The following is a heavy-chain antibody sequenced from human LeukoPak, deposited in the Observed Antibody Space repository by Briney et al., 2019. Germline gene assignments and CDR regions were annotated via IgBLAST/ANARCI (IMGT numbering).Heavy chain of an antibody. Sequence: GGSLRPSCAASGFAVSTNYLSWVRQAPGKGLEWVSVIYSDGSTYYTDSVKGRFTISRDNSKNTLYLQMNSLRPEDTAVYYCARDQRSESYYPWGWFDPWGQGTLVTVSS. J-gene: IGHJ5*02. CDR1: GFAVSTNY. D-gene: IGHD1-26*01. CDR2: IYSDGST. CDR3: ARDQRSESYYPWGWFDP. V-gene: IGHV3-66*02.